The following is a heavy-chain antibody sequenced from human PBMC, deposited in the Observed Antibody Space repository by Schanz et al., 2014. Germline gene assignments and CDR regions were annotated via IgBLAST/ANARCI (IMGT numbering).Heavy chain of an antibody. V-gene: IGHV3-21*02. J-gene: IGHJ4*02. CDR3: AKDENWALTDY. CDR2: ISPSSSYI. Sequence: EVQLVESGGGLVRPGDSLRLSCAASGFTFSSYNINWVRQAPGKGLEYISSISPSSSYIYYADSVKGRFTISRDNAKNSLYLQMNSLRAEDAAVYYCAKDENWALTDYWGQGTLVTVSS. D-gene: IGHD7-27*01. CDR1: GFTFSSYN.